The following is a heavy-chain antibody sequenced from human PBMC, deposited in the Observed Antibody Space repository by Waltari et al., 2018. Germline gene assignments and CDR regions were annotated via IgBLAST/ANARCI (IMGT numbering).Heavy chain of an antibody. V-gene: IGHV3-30*03. J-gene: IGHJ4*02. CDR1: GFTFSSYG. Sequence: QVQLVESGGGVVQPGRSLRLSCAASGFTFSSYGIHWVRQAPGKGLGWVGVISSDGRNKYYADSVKGRFTSSRDNSNNTRYLHMNSLRAEETAVYYCATGWGDIVEGSLDYWGQGTRVTVSS. CDR2: ISSDGRNK. CDR3: ATGWGDIVEGSLDY. D-gene: IGHD5-12*01.